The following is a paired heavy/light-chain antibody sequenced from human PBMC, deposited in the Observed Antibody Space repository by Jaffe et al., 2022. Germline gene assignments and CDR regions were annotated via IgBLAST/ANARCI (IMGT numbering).Heavy chain of an antibody. CDR3: ARGGGYCSGGSCYEEASTSTTNWFDP. D-gene: IGHD2-15*01. J-gene: IGHJ5*02. CDR2: INHSGST. CDR1: GGSFSGYY. Sequence: QVQLQQWGAGLLKPSETLSLTCAVYGGSFSGYYWSWIRQPPGKGLEWIGEINHSGSTNYNPSLKSRVTISVDTSKNQFSLKLSSVTAADTAVYYCARGGGYCSGGSCYEEASTSTTNWFDPWGQGTLVTVSS. V-gene: IGHV4-34*01.
Light chain of an antibody. V-gene: IGLV2-11*01. CDR3: CSYAGSYTSPYV. CDR1: SSDVGGYNY. CDR2: DVS. Sequence: QSALTQPRSVSGSPGQSVTISCTGTSSDVGGYNYVSWYQQHPGKAPKLMIYDVSKRPSGVPDRFSGSKSGNTASLTISGLQAEDEADYYCCSYAGSYTSPYVFGTGTKVTVL. J-gene: IGLJ1*01.